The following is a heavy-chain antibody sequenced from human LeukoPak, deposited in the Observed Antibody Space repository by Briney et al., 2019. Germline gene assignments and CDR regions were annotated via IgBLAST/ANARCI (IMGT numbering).Heavy chain of an antibody. D-gene: IGHD1-20*01. CDR1: GFTFSRYA. CDR3: ARDFGLTGKVDY. J-gene: IGHJ4*02. CDR2: ISSNGGST. Sequence: GGSLRLSCAASGFTFSRYAMHWVRQAPGKGLESVSAISSNGGSTYYANSVKGRFTISRDNSKNTLYLQMGSLRAEDLAVYYCARDFGLTGKVDYWGQGTLVTVSS. V-gene: IGHV3-64*01.